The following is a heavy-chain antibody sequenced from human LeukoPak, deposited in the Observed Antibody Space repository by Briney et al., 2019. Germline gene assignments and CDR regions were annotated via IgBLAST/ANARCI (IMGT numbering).Heavy chain of an antibody. CDR2: IRSKAYGGTT. V-gene: IGHV3-49*03. Sequence: GGSLRLSCTASGFTFGDYAMSWFRQAPGKGLEWVGFIRSKAYGGTTEYAASVKGRFTISRDDSKSIAYLQMNSLKTEDTAVYYCARKKLRGSGAFDIWGQGTMVTVSS. CDR1: GFTFGDYA. D-gene: IGHD3-10*01. CDR3: ARKKLRGSGAFDI. J-gene: IGHJ3*02.